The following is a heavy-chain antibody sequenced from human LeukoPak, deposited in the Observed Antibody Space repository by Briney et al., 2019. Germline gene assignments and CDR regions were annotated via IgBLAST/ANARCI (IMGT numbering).Heavy chain of an antibody. CDR3: ARVRRGDDSSGP. D-gene: IGHD3-22*01. J-gene: IGHJ5*02. CDR1: GGTFSSYT. Sequence: SVKVSCKASGGTFSSYTISWVRQAPRQGLEWMGRIIPILGIANYAQKFQGRVTITADKSTSTAYMELSSLRSEDTAVYYCARVRRGDDSSGPWGQGTLVTVSS. CDR2: IIPILGIA. V-gene: IGHV1-69*02.